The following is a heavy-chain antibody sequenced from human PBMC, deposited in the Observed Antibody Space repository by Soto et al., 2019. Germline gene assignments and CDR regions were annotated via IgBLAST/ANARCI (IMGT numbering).Heavy chain of an antibody. CDR3: ARLVVEALSFGERVHDFDY. D-gene: IGHD3-10*01. Sequence: SQTLSLTWTVSGGSISNYYWRWIRQPPGKVREWIGYFYYTGITNYIPSLKSRISMSVDASMTQFSLKLSSVTAADTAVYYCARLVVEALSFGERVHDFDYWGHGTLVTVSS. CDR2: FYYTGIT. J-gene: IGHJ4*01. CDR1: GGSISNYY. V-gene: IGHV4-59*08.